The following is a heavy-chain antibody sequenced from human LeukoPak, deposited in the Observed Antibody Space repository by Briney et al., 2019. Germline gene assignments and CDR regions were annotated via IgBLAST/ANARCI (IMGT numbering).Heavy chain of an antibody. CDR2: IYYSGST. Sequence: SETLSLTCTVSGGSISSYYWSWIRQPPGKGLEWIGYIYYSGSTNYNPSLKSRVTISVDTSKNQFSLKLSSVTAADTAVYYCARSIVGARSAFDIWGQGTMVTVSS. CDR3: ARSIVGARSAFDI. J-gene: IGHJ3*02. D-gene: IGHD1-26*01. CDR1: GGSISSYY. V-gene: IGHV4-59*01.